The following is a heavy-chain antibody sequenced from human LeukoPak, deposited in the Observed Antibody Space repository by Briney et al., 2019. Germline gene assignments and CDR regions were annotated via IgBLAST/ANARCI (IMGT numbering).Heavy chain of an antibody. CDR1: GGPFSGYY. Sequence: SETLSLTCAVYGGPFSGYYWSWIRQPPGKGLEWIGEINQSGSTNYNPSLKSRLSISVETSKNQFSLKLSSVTAADTAVYYCARDSLLYYAFDIWGHGTMVTVSS. CDR2: INQSGST. D-gene: IGHD3-10*01. V-gene: IGHV4-34*01. CDR3: ARDSLLYYAFDI. J-gene: IGHJ3*02.